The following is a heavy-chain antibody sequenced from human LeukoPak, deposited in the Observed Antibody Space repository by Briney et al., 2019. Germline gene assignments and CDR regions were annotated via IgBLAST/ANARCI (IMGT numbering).Heavy chain of an antibody. CDR3: ALSYCSGGICYYDYMDV. CDR2: INPNSGGT. CDR1: GDTFTGYY. J-gene: IGHJ6*03. Sequence: GASVKVSCKASGDTFTGYYIHWVRQAPGQGLEWMGWINPNSGGTNYAQKFRGRVTMTRDTSISTAYMEVSRLRSDDTAVYYCALSYCSGGICYYDYMDVWGKGTTVTVSS. V-gene: IGHV1-2*02. D-gene: IGHD2-15*01.